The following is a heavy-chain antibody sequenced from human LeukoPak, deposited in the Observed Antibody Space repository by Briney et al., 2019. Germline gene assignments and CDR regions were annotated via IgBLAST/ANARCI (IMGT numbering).Heavy chain of an antibody. D-gene: IGHD6-13*01. CDR3: ATGRYSSSWYENYYYGMDV. CDR2: IKQDGSEK. V-gene: IGHV3-7*01. Sequence: PGGSLRLSCAASGFTFSSYWMSWVRQAPGKGLEWVANIKQDGSEKYYVDSVKGRFTISRDNAKNSLCLQMNSLRAEDTAVYYCATGRYSSSWYENYYYGMDVWGQGTTVTVSS. J-gene: IGHJ6*02. CDR1: GFTFSSYW.